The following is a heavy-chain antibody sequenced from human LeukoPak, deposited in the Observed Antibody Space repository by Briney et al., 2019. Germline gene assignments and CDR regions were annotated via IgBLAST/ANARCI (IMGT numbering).Heavy chain of an antibody. V-gene: IGHV3-23*01. J-gene: IGHJ4*02. Sequence: GGSLRLSCAASGFTFSSYWMRWVRQAPGKGLEWVSGISGGGGGTYYADSVKGRFTISRDNSKSTLYLQMNSLRAEDTAVYYCAKVRSGGYTYGYDYWGQGTLVTVSS. D-gene: IGHD5-18*01. CDR3: AKVRSGGYTYGYDY. CDR1: GFTFSSYW. CDR2: ISGGGGGT.